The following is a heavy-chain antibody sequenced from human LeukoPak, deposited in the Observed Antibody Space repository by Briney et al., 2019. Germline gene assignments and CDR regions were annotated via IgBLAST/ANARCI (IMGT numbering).Heavy chain of an antibody. Sequence: SETLSLTCTVSGASISHYYWSWIRQPPGRGLEWIGYIYHSGSTNNTPSLKSRVTISLDTSKSQFSLKLTSVTAAGTAVYYCASGRYSYGNEYWGHGTLVTVSS. CDR3: ASGRYSYGNEY. CDR2: IYHSGST. V-gene: IGHV4-59*01. J-gene: IGHJ4*01. D-gene: IGHD5-18*01. CDR1: GASISHYY.